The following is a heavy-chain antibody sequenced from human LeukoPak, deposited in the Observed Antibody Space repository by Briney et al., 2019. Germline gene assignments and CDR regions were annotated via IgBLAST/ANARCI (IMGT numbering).Heavy chain of an antibody. Sequence: GGSLRLSCAASGFTFSSYGMHWVRQAPGKGLEWVAFIRYDGSNKYYADSVKGRFTISRDNSKNTLYLQMNSLRAEDTAVYYCAKGTYYYDSSGEFDYWGQGTLVTVSS. D-gene: IGHD3-22*01. J-gene: IGHJ4*02. CDR2: IRYDGSNK. CDR1: GFTFSSYG. V-gene: IGHV3-30*02. CDR3: AKGTYYYDSSGEFDY.